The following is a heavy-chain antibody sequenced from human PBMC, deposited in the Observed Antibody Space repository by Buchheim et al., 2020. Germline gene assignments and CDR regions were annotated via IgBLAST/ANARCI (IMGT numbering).Heavy chain of an antibody. J-gene: IGHJ4*02. D-gene: IGHD3-3*01. CDR2: ISGSGGST. V-gene: IGHV3-23*01. CDR1: GFTFSSYA. CDR3: AKDYDFWSGYYSLLFDY. Sequence: EVQLLESGGGLVQPGGSLRLSCAASGFTFSSYAMSWVRQAPGKGLEWVSAISGSGGSTYYADSVKGRFTISRANSKNTLYLQMNSLRAEDTAVYYCAKDYDFWSGYYSLLFDYWGQGTL.